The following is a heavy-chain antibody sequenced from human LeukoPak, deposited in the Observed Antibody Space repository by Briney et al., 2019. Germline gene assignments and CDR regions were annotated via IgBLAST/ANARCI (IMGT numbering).Heavy chain of an antibody. V-gene: IGHV4-39*01. D-gene: IGHD6-13*01. CDR2: IYYSGST. CDR1: GDSITSSSHY. Sequence: SETLSLTCTVSGDSITSSSHYWGWIRQSPGKGLEWIASIYYSGSTYYNPSLKSRVTISVDTSKNQFSLKLSSVTAADTAVYYCARHASYSSSWTDFDYWGQGALVAVSS. J-gene: IGHJ4*02. CDR3: ARHASYSSSWTDFDY.